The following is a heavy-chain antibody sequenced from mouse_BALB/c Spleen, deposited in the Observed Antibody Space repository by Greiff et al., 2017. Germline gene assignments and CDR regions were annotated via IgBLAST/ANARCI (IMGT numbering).Heavy chain of an antibody. V-gene: IGHV5-6-5*01. CDR3: ARGRGNYYGSSYYAMDY. J-gene: IGHJ4*01. D-gene: IGHD1-1*01. CDR1: GFTFSSYA. CDR2: ISSGGST. Sequence: EVKVEESGGGLVKPGGSLKLSCAASGFTFSSYAMSWVRQTPEKRLEWVASISSGGSTYYPDSVKGRFTISRDNARNILYLQMSSLRSEDTAMYYCARGRGNYYGSSYYAMDYWGQGTSVTVSS.